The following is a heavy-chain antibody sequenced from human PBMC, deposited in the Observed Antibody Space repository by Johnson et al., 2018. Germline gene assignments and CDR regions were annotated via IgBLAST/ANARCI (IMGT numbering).Heavy chain of an antibody. D-gene: IGHD6-19*01. CDR3: ARGPYSSGWYGRDDAFDI. Sequence: QVQLQQWGAGLLKXSETXSLXCAVYGGSFSGYYWSWIRQPPGKGLEWIWAINHSGSTNYNPSLKSRVTISVDTSKNQFSLKLSSVTAADTAGYYCARGPYSSGWYGRDDAFDILGQGTMVTVSS. CDR1: GGSFSGYY. V-gene: IGHV4-34*01. J-gene: IGHJ3*02. CDR2: INHSGST.